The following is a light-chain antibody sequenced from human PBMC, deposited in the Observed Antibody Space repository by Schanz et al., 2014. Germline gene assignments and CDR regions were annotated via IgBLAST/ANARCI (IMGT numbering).Light chain of an antibody. V-gene: IGKV1-39*01. CDR3: QQSYSTS. CDR2: DAS. Sequence: DIQMTQSPSSLSASVGDRVTITCRASQSISSYLNWYQQKPGKAPKLLIYDASNLETGVPSRFSGSGSGTDFTLTINNLQPEDFATYYCQQSYSTSFGGGTRVEIK. J-gene: IGKJ4*01. CDR1: QSISSY.